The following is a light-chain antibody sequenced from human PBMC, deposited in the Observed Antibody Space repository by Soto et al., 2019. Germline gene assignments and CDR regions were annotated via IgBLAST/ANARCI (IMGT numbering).Light chain of an antibody. CDR3: SSYTSSGTYV. V-gene: IGLV2-14*01. J-gene: IGLJ1*01. CDR1: SSDVGVYNY. CDR2: EVS. Sequence: QSALTQPASVSGSPGQSITISCTGTSSDVGVYNYVAWYQQHPGKAPKLMIYEVSDRPSGVSNPFSGSKSGNTASLTISGLQAEDEADYYCSSYTSSGTYVFGPGTKLTVL.